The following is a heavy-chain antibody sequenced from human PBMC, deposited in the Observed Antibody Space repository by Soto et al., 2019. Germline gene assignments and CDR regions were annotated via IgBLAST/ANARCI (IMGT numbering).Heavy chain of an antibody. V-gene: IGHV1-69*01. CDR3: AIKLPGYSYGSLDY. CDR1: GGSFRSYA. CDR2: IIPIFGTA. J-gene: IGHJ4*02. Sequence: GTSVEVYCKSCGGSFRSYAINWVRQALGQGLEWMGGIIPIFGTANYAQKFQCRVTITADESTSTAYMELSSLRSEDTAVYYCAIKLPGYSYGSLDYWGQGTPVPVSS. D-gene: IGHD5-18*01.